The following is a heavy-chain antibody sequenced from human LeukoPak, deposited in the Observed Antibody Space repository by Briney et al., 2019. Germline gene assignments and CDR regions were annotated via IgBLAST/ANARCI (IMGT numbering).Heavy chain of an antibody. D-gene: IGHD2-15*01. CDR1: GDSVSSNSAS. J-gene: IGHJ4*02. V-gene: IGHV6-1*01. Sequence: PSQTLSLTCAISGDSVSSNSASWNWIRQSPSRGLEWLGRTYYSSKWYHDYPVSVKSRIAINPDTSKNQFSLQLNSVTPEDTAVYYCARGQLGYCSGGDCYNFDSWGQGTLVTVSS. CDR3: ARGQLGYCSGGDCYNFDS. CDR2: TYYSSKWYH.